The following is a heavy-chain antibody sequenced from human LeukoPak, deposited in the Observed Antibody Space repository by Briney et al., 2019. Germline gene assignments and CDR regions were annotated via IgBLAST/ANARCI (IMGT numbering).Heavy chain of an antibody. CDR3: ASGQDYGDGGR. CDR2: ISSSSGSI. D-gene: IGHD4-17*01. J-gene: IGHJ4*02. V-gene: IGHV3-21*01. CDR1: GFIFSSYN. Sequence: GGSLRLSCAASGFIFSSYNMNWVRQAPGKGLGWVSSISSSSGSINYADSVKGRFTISRDNARNSLYLQMNSLRAEDTAVYFCASGQDYGDGGRWGQGTLVTVSS.